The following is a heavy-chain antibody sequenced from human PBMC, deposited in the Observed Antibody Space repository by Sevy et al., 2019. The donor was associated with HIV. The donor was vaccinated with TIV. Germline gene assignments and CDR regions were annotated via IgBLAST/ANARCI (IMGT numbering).Heavy chain of an antibody. D-gene: IGHD3-10*01. CDR1: GGSISSFY. CDR2: IYYSGST. V-gene: IGHV4-59*01. Sequence: SETLSLTCTVSGGSISSFYWSWIRQPPGKGLEWIGYIYYSGSTNYKPSLESRVSISVDTSKNQFSLNLSSVTAADTAMYYCARAGGAKDYGMDVWGQGTTVTVSS. J-gene: IGHJ6*02. CDR3: ARAGGAKDYGMDV.